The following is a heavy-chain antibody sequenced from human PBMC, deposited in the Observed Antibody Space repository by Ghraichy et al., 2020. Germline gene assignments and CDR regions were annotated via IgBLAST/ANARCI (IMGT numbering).Heavy chain of an antibody. V-gene: IGHV4-39*01. D-gene: IGHD2-15*01. CDR3: ARQLVKGYCSGGSCYLGWFDP. Sequence: SETLSLTCTVSGGSISSSSYYWGWIRQPPGKGLEWIGSIYYSGSTYYNPSLKSRVTISVDTSKNQFSLKLSSVTAADTAVYYCARQLVKGYCSGGSCYLGWFDPWGQGTLVTVSS. J-gene: IGHJ5*02. CDR1: GGSISSSSYY. CDR2: IYYSGST.